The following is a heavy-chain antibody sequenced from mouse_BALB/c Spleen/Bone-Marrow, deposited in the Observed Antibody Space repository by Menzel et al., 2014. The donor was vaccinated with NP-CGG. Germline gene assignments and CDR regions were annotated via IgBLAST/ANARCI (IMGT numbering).Heavy chain of an antibody. CDR1: GFTFSSYA. V-gene: IGHV5-9-3*01. D-gene: IGHD2-4*01. CDR2: ISSGGSYT. J-gene: IGHJ3*01. Sequence: EVQRVESGGGLVKPGGSLKLSCAASGFTFSSYAMSWVRQTPEKRLEWVATISSGGSYTYYPDSVQGRFTISRDNAKNSLYLQMSSLRSEDTAMYYCARKSYYDYEGRPWFAYWGQGTLVTVSA. CDR3: ARKSYYDYEGRPWFAY.